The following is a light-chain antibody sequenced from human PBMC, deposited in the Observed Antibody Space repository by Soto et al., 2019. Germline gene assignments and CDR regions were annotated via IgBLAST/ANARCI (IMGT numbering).Light chain of an antibody. V-gene: IGLV2-14*03. CDR3: SSYTSSNTYV. CDR2: DVS. CDR1: SSDVGSYNY. J-gene: IGLJ1*01. Sequence: QSVLTQSASVSGSPGQSITISCTGTSSDVGSYNYVSWYQHHPGKVPQLMIYDVSNRPSGVSNRFSGSKSGNTASLTISGLQAEDEADYYCSSYTSSNTYVFGTGTKVTVL.